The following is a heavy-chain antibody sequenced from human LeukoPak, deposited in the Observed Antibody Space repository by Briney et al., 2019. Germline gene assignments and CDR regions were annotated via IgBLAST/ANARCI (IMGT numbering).Heavy chain of an antibody. CDR3: ARQRSASPIQNWFDP. CDR1: GGSISSSSYY. D-gene: IGHD5-18*01. CDR2: IYSSGNT. V-gene: IGHV4-39*01. Sequence: SETLSLTCTVSGGSISSSSYYWGWIRQPPGKGLEWIGSIYSSGNTNYNPSLKSRVTISIDTSKNQFSLKLSSVTAADTAVYYCARQRSASPIQNWFDPWGQGTLVTVSS. J-gene: IGHJ5*02.